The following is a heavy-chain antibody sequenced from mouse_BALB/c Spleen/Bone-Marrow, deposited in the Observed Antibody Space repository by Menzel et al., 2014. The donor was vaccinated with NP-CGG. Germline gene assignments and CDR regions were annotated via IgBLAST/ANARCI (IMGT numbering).Heavy chain of an antibody. CDR2: IDPANGNT. V-gene: IGHV14-3*02. Sequence: EVHLVESGAELVKPGASVKLSCTASGFNIKDTYMHWVEQRPEQGLEWIGRIDPANGNTKYDPKFQGKATITADTSSNTAYLQLSSLTSEDTAVYYCASYYYGSSSFAYWGQGTLVTVSA. CDR3: ASYYYGSSSFAY. D-gene: IGHD1-1*01. CDR1: GFNIKDTY. J-gene: IGHJ3*01.